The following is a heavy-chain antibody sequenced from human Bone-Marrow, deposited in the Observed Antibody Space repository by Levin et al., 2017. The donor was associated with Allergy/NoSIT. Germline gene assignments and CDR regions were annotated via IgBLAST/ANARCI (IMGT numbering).Heavy chain of an antibody. CDR3: ARVFSSSSGRPIDY. Sequence: SETLSLTCTVSGGSISSYYWSWIRQPPGKGLECIGYIYNSGSTNYNPSLKSRVTISVDTSKTQFSLKLSSVTAADTAVYYCARVFSSSSGRPIDYWGQGTLVTVSS. V-gene: IGHV4-59*01. J-gene: IGHJ4*02. CDR2: IYNSGST. D-gene: IGHD6-6*01. CDR1: GGSISSYY.